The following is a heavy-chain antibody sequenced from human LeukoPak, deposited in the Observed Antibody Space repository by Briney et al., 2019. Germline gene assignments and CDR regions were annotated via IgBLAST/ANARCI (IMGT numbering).Heavy chain of an antibody. CDR1: GEASGYTFTAHY. CDR2: INPYSGGT. D-gene: IGHD3-22*01. CDR3: TRAFTDNYDSSGYSDY. J-gene: IGHJ4*02. Sequence: ASVKVSCKASGEASGYTFTAHYMNWVRQAPGQGLEWMGWINPYSGGTKYAHKFQGRVTMTRDSSISTAYMELSRLRSDDTAIYYCTRAFTDNYDSSGYSDYWAQGTLVTVSS. V-gene: IGHV1-2*07.